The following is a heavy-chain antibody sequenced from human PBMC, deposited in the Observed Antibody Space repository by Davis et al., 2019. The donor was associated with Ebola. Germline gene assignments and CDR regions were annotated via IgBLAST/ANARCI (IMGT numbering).Heavy chain of an antibody. J-gene: IGHJ6*02. D-gene: IGHD3-3*01. CDR2: INHSGST. Sequence: ESLKISCAASGFTFSSYWMSWVRQPPGNGLEWIGEINHSGSTNYNPSLKSRVTIPVDPSKNQFSLKLSSVTAADTAVYYCARGKVLEWFYYYYGMDVWGQGTTVTVSS. CDR3: ARGKVLEWFYYYYGMDV. CDR1: GFTFSSYW. V-gene: IGHV4-34*01.